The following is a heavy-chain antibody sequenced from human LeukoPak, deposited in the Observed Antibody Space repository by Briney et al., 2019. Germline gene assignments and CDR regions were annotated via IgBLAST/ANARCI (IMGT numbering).Heavy chain of an antibody. CDR3: ARTNRITMVRVYYYYYGMDV. V-gene: IGHV4-34*01. CDR1: GGSFSGYY. CDR2: INHSGST. D-gene: IGHD3-10*01. Sequence: MASETLSLTCAVYGGSFSGYYWSWIRQPPGKGLEWIGEINHSGSTNYNPSLKSRVTISVDTSKNQFSLKLSSVTAADTAVYYCARTNRITMVRVYYYYYGMDVWGQGTTVTVSS. J-gene: IGHJ6*02.